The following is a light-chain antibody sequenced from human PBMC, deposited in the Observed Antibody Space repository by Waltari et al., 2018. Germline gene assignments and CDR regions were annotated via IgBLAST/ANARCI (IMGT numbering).Light chain of an antibody. CDR3: QHHLRLPTT. Sequence: IVLTQSPGTLSLSPGERATLSGRSSQSGGTYWAWYQQKPGQAPRLLIYGAYSRAAGIPDRFSGSGDGTDFSLTISRLEPEDFAVYFCQHHLRLPTTFGQGTKVEIK. V-gene: IGKV3-20*01. CDR1: QSGGTY. CDR2: GAY. J-gene: IGKJ1*01.